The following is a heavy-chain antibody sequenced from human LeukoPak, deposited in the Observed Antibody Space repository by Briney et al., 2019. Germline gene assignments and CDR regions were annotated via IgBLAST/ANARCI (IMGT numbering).Heavy chain of an antibody. CDR1: GGSISSSSYY. Sequence: PSETLSLTCTVSGGSISSSSYYWGWIRQPPGKGLEWIGSIYYSGSTYYNPSLKSRVTISVDTSKNQFSLKLRSVTAADTAVYYCARFSSSSSYFDYWGQGTLVTVSS. V-gene: IGHV4-39*01. CDR3: ARFSSSSSYFDY. D-gene: IGHD6-13*01. CDR2: IYYSGST. J-gene: IGHJ4*02.